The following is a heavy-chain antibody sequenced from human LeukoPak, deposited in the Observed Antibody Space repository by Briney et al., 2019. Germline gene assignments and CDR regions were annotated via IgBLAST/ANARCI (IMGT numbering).Heavy chain of an antibody. D-gene: IGHD1-1*01. Sequence: HAGGSLRLSCAASGFTFSSYDMNWVCQAPGKGLEWVSFIRSSGDTVYYTDSVKGRFTISRDNAKNSLHLQMNSLRAEDTAVYYCARDTQFNSLDIWGQGTMVTVSS. J-gene: IGHJ3*02. V-gene: IGHV3-48*03. CDR2: IRSSGDTV. CDR1: GFTFSSYD. CDR3: ARDTQFNSLDI.